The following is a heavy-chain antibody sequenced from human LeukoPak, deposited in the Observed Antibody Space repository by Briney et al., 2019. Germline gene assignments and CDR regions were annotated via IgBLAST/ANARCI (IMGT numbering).Heavy chain of an antibody. CDR3: ASTTVTNEVDY. CDR2: IIPIFGTA. V-gene: IGHV1-69*06. D-gene: IGHD4-17*01. Sequence: ASVKVSCKASGGTFSSYAISWVRQAPGQGLEWTGRIIPIFGTANYAQKFQGRVTITADKSTSTAYMELSSLRSEDTAVYYCASTTVTNEVDYWGQGTLVTVSS. J-gene: IGHJ4*02. CDR1: GGTFSSYA.